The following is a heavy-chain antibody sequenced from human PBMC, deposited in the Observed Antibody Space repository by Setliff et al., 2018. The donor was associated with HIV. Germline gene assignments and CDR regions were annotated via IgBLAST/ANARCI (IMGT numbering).Heavy chain of an antibody. CDR1: GDSINSYW. Sequence: SETLSLTCTVSGDSINSYWWSWFRQPAGKGLGWIGRISSSGSPNYNPSLESRVTMSVDTSKNQFSLKLRSVTATDTAVYSCARSRHGGSDCYFDYSGQGTLGTVPQ. V-gene: IGHV4-4*07. D-gene: IGHD2-21*02. CDR3: ARSRHGGSDCYFDY. CDR2: ISSSGSP. J-gene: IGHJ4*02.